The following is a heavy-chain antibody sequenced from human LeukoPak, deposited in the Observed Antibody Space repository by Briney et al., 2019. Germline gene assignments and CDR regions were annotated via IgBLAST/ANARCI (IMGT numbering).Heavy chain of an antibody. CDR3: ARGNFRRDGYNFDY. CDR2: IWYDGSNK. V-gene: IGHV3-33*01. D-gene: IGHD5-24*01. J-gene: IGHJ4*02. Sequence: GGSLRLSCAASGXIFSGYGMHWVRQAPGKGREWVAVIWYDGSNKYYADSVKGRFTISRDNSKNTLYLQMNSLRAEDTAVFYCARGNFRRDGYNFDYWGQGTLVTVSS. CDR1: GXIFSGYG.